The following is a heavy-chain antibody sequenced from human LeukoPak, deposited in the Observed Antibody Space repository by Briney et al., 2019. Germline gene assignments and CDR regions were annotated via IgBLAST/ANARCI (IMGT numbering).Heavy chain of an antibody. Sequence: GGSPRLSCAASGFRFDDFAMHWVRQSPGKGLEWVSLVSADGAKSYYAESVRGRFTISRDNSKNSLYLQMNTLRSEDTAFYYCAKEIDTLGTNAFDIWGHGTLVTVSS. CDR1: GFRFDDFA. V-gene: IGHV3-43*02. D-gene: IGHD2-15*01. J-gene: IGHJ3*02. CDR2: VSADGAKS. CDR3: AKEIDTLGTNAFDI.